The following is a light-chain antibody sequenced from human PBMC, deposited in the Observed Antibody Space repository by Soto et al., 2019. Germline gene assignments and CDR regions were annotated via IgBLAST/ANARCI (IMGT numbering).Light chain of an antibody. V-gene: IGKV4-1*01. CDR2: WAS. CDR1: PSLLYTSNNKNY. CDR3: QQYYHAPIT. Sequence: DIVMTRSPDSLAGSLGARATINCKSTPSLLYTSNNKNYSAWHQQQPGPPPQLLIVWASPPASGVPDRFSGSGSGTDFTLSIGSLPAEDVAVYYCQQYYHAPITFGQGTRLEIK. J-gene: IGKJ5*01.